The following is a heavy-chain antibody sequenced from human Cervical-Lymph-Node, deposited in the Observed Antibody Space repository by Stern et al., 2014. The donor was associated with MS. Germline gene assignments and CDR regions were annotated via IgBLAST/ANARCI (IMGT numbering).Heavy chain of an antibody. Sequence: VHLVESGGGLVQPGRSLRLSCAASGFIFDDYAMHWVRQAPGKGLEWVSGINWNSGSKGYADSVKGRFTISRDNAKNSLYLQMNSLRAEDTALYYCAKDKATYSSGWGDAFDIWGQGTMVTVSS. J-gene: IGHJ3*02. CDR1: GFIFDDYA. V-gene: IGHV3-9*01. D-gene: IGHD6-19*01. CDR2: INWNSGSK. CDR3: AKDKATYSSGWGDAFDI.